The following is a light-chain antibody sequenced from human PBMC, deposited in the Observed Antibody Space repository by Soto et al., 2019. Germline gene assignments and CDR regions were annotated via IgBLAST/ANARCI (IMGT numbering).Light chain of an antibody. Sequence: DIKMTQSPSSVSASVGDRVTITCRASQGISSWLAWYQKKQGKAPNLLIYAASSLQSGVPSRFSGSESGTDFTLTISSPQPEDCAIYFCKQANSFPITFGQGTRR. V-gene: IGKV1-12*01. CDR3: KQANSFPIT. CDR2: AAS. J-gene: IGKJ5*01. CDR1: QGISSW.